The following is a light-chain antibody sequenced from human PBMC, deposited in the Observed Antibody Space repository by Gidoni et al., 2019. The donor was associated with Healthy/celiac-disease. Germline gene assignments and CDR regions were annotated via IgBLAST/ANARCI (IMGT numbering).Light chain of an antibody. V-gene: IGKV1-12*01. J-gene: IGKJ1*01. CDR2: AAS. CDR3: QQANSFPWA. CDR1: QGISSW. Sequence: LPMNQSPSSVSASVGDRVTITCRGSQGISSWLAWYQLKPGKAPKLLIYAASSVQSGVALRFSGSGSRTDDTLTISSLQPEEVATDYCQQANSFPWAFGQGTKVEIK.